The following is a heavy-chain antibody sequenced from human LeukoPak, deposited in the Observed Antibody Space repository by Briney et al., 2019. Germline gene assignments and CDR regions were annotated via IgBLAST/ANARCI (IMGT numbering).Heavy chain of an antibody. CDR2: INHSGST. CDR3: ARRAYYYDSSGYGTLIDY. D-gene: IGHD3-22*01. Sequence: PSETLSLTCAVYGGSFSGYYWSWIRQPLGKGLEWIGEINHSGSTNYNPSLKSRVTISVDTSKNQFSLKLSSVTAADTAVYYCARRAYYYDSSGYGTLIDYWGQGTLVTVSS. V-gene: IGHV4-34*01. CDR1: GGSFSGYY. J-gene: IGHJ4*02.